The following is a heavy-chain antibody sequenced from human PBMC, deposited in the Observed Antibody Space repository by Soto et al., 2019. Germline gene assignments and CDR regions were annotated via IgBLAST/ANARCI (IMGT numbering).Heavy chain of an antibody. J-gene: IGHJ5*02. CDR2: IIPIFGTA. CDR3: ARDGKSSSSGGWFDP. CDR1: GGTFSSYA. D-gene: IGHD6-6*01. V-gene: IGHV1-69*13. Sequence: SVKVSCKASGGTFSSYAISWVRQAPGQGLEWMGGIIPIFGTANYAQKFQGRVTITADESTSTAYMELSSLRSEDAAVYYCARDGKSSSSGGWFDPWGQGTLVTVSS.